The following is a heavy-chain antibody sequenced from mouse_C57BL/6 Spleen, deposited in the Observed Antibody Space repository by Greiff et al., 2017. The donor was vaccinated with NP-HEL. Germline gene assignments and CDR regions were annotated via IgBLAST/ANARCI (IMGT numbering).Heavy chain of an antibody. Sequence: QVQLQQPGAELVKPGASVKLSCKASGYTFTSYWMQWVKQRPGQGLEWIGEIDPSDSYTNYNQKFKGKATLTVDTSSSTAYMQLSSLTSEDSAVYYCARQTSYWDWGQGTTLTVSS. V-gene: IGHV1-50*01. CDR3: ARQTSYWD. J-gene: IGHJ2*01. D-gene: IGHD5-5*01. CDR1: GYTFTSYW. CDR2: IDPSDSYT.